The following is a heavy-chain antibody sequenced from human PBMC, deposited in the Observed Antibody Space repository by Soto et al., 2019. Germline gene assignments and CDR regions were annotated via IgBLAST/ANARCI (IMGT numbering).Heavy chain of an antibody. V-gene: IGHV4-30-4*01. CDR3: ARGEVVDVVAAFKRELDP. J-gene: IGHJ5*02. D-gene: IGHD5-12*01. Sequence: SETLSLTCTVSGDTVNNGDYFWSWIRQSPGKGLEWLGYIYFTGSTYYSPSLKSRLHISMDKSKNHFSLEMTSVTVADTAVYFCARGEVVDVVAAFKRELDPWGPGLLVTVYS. CDR2: IYFTGST. CDR1: GDTVNNGDYF.